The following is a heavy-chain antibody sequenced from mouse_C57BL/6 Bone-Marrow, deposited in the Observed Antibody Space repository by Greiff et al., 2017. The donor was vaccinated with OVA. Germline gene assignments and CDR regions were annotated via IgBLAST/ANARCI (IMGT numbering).Heavy chain of an antibody. CDR3: TSYGNFDY. J-gene: IGHJ2*01. CDR2: IDTENGDT. Sequence: EVQLQQSGAELVRPGASVKLSCTASGFNIKDDYMHWVKQRPEQGLEWIGWIDTENGDTEYASKFQGKVTITADTSSNTAYLNLSSLTSEDTAVYYCTSYGNFDYWGQGTTLTVSS. D-gene: IGHD2-1*01. CDR1: GFNIKDDY. V-gene: IGHV14-4*01.